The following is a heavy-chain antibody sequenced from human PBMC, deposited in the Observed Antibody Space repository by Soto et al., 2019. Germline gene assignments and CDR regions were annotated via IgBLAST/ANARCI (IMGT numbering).Heavy chain of an antibody. V-gene: IGHV3-30-3*01. CDR2: IRYDGNTK. CDR3: VRGSVGKPAEPYYFDS. J-gene: IGHJ4*02. D-gene: IGHD2-15*01. Sequence: GGSLRLSCVVSGFTFSRSAMHWVRQAPGKGLEWAAVIRYDGNTKYYADSVKGRFTVSRDNSKNTLYLQMSDLRADDTAVYYCVRGSVGKPAEPYYFDSWGQGTLVTVSS. CDR1: GFTFSRSA.